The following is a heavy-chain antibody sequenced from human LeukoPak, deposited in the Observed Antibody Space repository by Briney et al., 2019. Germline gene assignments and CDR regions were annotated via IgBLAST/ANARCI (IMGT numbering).Heavy chain of an antibody. CDR1: GFTFSGYA. V-gene: IGHV3-20*04. CDR2: ISYNGRNI. D-gene: IGHD6-19*01. J-gene: IGHJ6*02. CDR3: ARGNRDTSGFYYYYGMDV. Sequence: PGGSLRLSCAASGFTFSGYAMFWVRQPPGKGLEWISGISYNGRNIGYAASVKGRFTVSRDNGKNSLYLQINSLRVEDTALYYCARGNRDTSGFYYYYGMDVWGQGTTVSVSS.